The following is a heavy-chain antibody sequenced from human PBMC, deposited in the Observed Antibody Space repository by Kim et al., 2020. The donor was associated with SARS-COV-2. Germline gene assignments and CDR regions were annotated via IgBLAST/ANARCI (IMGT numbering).Heavy chain of an antibody. CDR2: IGGDEKT. Sequence: GGSLRLSCAASGFTFSPNAMNWVRQAPGKGLEWVAGIGGDEKTYYADSVKGRFTISRDNSKNTLYLQMNSVRAEDTARYYCAKDLWGFSGNDHWGQGTLVSVST. V-gene: IGHV3-23*01. J-gene: IGHJ4*02. CDR3: AKDLWGFSGNDH. CDR1: GFTFSPNA. D-gene: IGHD3-10*01.